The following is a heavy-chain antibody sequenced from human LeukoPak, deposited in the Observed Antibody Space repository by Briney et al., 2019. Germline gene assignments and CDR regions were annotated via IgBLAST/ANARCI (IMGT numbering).Heavy chain of an antibody. V-gene: IGHV4-59*01. CDR1: GVSISSYY. D-gene: IGHD3-22*01. CDR2: IYYSGST. Sequence: SETLSLTCTVSGVSISSYYWSWIRQPPGKGLEWLGYIYYSGSTNYNPSLKSRVTISVDTSKNQFSLKLSSVTAADTAVYYCARDSWVGSYYYDSSGGNDAFDIWGQGTMVTVSS. J-gene: IGHJ3*02. CDR3: ARDSWVGSYYYDSSGGNDAFDI.